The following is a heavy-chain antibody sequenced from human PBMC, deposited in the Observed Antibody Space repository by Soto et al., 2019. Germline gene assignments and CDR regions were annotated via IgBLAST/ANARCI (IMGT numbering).Heavy chain of an antibody. CDR1: GFVSNDYD. D-gene: IGHD2-21*01. J-gene: IGHJ5*02. CDR2: ISYDGTKK. CDR3: SRGIKGGLDA. V-gene: IGHV3-30*03. Sequence: QVQLAESGGGVVQPGRSLRLSCATSGFVSNDYDIHWVRQAPGKGLAWLASISYDGTKKYYAESVKGRFTISRDNSKHTPSLQLSNLGAEDTAVYYGSRGIKGGLDAWGPGTLVTVSS.